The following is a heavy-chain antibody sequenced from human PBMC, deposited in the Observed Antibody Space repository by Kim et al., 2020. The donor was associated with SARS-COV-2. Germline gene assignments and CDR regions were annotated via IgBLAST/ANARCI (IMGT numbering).Heavy chain of an antibody. V-gene: IGHV3-15*01. D-gene: IGHD3-22*01. J-gene: IGHJ5*02. CDR2: TT. Sequence: TTDSAAPVKGRFTISRDDSKNTLYLQMNSLKTEDTAVYYCTTDDGYYYDSSGYYHWGQGTLVTVSS. CDR3: TTDDGYYYDSSGYYH.